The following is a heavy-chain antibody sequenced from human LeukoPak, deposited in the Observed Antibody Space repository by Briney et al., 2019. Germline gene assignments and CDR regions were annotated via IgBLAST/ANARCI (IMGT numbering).Heavy chain of an antibody. V-gene: IGHV3-15*01. CDR3: TTAHCSTGPCNPDDAFDI. D-gene: IGHD2-8*02. Sequence: GGSLRLSCAASGFTFNNACMTWVRQAPGKGLEWVGRVKSKSGNGTTEYAARVKGRFTISREDSENTLYLQMNSLKTEDTAVYYCTTAHCSTGPCNPDDAFDIWGQGTMVTVSS. CDR2: VKSKSGNGTT. CDR1: GFTFNNAC. J-gene: IGHJ3*02.